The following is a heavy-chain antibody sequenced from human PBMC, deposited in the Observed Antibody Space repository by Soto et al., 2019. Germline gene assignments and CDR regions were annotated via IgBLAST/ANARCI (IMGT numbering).Heavy chain of an antibody. CDR2: TIPIFGTA. V-gene: IGHV1-69*13. CDR1: GGTFSSYA. J-gene: IGHJ3*02. D-gene: IGHD3-22*01. Sequence: ASVKVSCKASGGTFSSYAISWVRQAPGQGLEWMGGTIPIFGTANYAQKFQGRVTITADESTSTAYMELSSLRSEDTAVYYCARDLRGYYDSSGYAAFDIWGQGTMVTVSS. CDR3: ARDLRGYYDSSGYAAFDI.